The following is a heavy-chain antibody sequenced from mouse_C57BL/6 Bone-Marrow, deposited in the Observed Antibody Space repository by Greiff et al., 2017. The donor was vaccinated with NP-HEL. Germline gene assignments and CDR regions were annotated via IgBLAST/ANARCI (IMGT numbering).Heavy chain of an antibody. CDR1: GYSFTGYY. V-gene: IGHV1-43*01. J-gene: IGHJ1*03. Sequence: VQLQQSGPELVKPGASVKISCKASGYSFTGYYMHWVKQSSEKSLEWIGEINPSTGGTSYNQKFKGKATLTVDKSSSTAYMQLKSLTSEDSAVYYCARMYCDVWGTGTTVTVSS. CDR2: INPSTGGT. CDR3: ARMYCDV.